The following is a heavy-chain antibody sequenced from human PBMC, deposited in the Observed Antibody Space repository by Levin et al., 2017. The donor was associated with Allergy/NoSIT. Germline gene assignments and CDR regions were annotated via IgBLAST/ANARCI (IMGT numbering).Heavy chain of an antibody. V-gene: IGHV3-11*01. CDR1: GFSFSGYY. D-gene: IGHD2-15*01. CDR2: ISTSGSTI. J-gene: IGHJ4*02. Sequence: PGGSLRLSCAASGFSFSGYYMTWIRQAPGKGLEWVSSISTSGSTIYYADSLEGRFAISRDNANNSLYLQMNSLRAEDTALYYCAREYCSGGGCSHYFDYWGQGTLVTVSS. CDR3: AREYCSGGGCSHYFDY.